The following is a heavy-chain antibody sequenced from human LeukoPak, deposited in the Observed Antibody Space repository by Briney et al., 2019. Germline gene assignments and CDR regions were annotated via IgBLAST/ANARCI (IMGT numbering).Heavy chain of an antibody. CDR1: GGSFSGYY. V-gene: IGHV4-34*01. D-gene: IGHD2-21*02. Sequence: SETLSLTRAVYGGSFSGYYWSWIRQPPGKGLEWIGEINHSGSTNYNPSLKSRVTISVDTSKNQFSLKLSSVTAADTAVYYCARGNIVVVTAINWFDPWGQGTLVTVSS. CDR2: INHSGST. CDR3: ARGNIVVVTAINWFDP. J-gene: IGHJ5*02.